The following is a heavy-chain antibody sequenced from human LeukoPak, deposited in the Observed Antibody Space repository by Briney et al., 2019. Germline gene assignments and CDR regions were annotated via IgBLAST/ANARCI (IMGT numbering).Heavy chain of an antibody. CDR1: GFTFSSYA. Sequence: GGSLRLSCAASGFTFSSYAMHWVRQAPGKGLAWEAVISYDGSNKYYADSVKGRFTMSRDNAQNALYLEMNSLRAEDTAVYYCAREKKTEWTTGAFDMWGQGTMVIVSS. CDR3: AREKKTEWTTGAFDM. D-gene: IGHD3-3*01. CDR2: ISYDGSNK. V-gene: IGHV3-30-3*01. J-gene: IGHJ3*02.